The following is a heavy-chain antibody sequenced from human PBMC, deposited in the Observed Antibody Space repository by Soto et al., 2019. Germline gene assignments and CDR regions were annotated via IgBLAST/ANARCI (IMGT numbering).Heavy chain of an antibody. V-gene: IGHV4-59*01. CDR2: IYYSGST. Sequence: SETLSLTCTVSGGSISSYYWSWIRQPPGKGLEWIGYIYYSGSTNYNPSLKSRVTISVDTSKNQFSLKLSSVTAADTAVYYCARVGANRGPSYYFDYWGQGTLVTVSS. D-gene: IGHD3-16*01. CDR3: ARVGANRGPSYYFDY. J-gene: IGHJ4*02. CDR1: GGSISSYY.